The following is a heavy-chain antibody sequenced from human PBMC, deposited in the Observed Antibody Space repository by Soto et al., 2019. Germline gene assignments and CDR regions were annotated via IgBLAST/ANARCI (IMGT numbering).Heavy chain of an antibody. V-gene: IGHV1-2*02. CDR1: GYNFSDFY. Sequence: ASVKVYCKASGYNFSDFYIHWVRQAPGQGLEWMGRINPDRGDTHYEQKFQGRVTMSSDTSIPSAYLDLNSLRSDDTAVYFCARDPLSTDLPGLDDWGQGILVTVSS. CDR3: ARDPLSTDLPGLDD. J-gene: IGHJ4*02. CDR2: INPDRGDT. D-gene: IGHD2-8*02.